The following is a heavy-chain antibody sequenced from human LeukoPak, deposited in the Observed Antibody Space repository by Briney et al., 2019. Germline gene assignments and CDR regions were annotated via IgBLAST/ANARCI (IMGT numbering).Heavy chain of an antibody. CDR3: ARHGPLEMATTDIDY. V-gene: IGHV5-51*01. CDR2: IYPGNSDT. D-gene: IGHD5-24*01. J-gene: IGHJ4*02. CDR1: GYTFTNYW. Sequence: GESLKISCKGSGYTFTNYWIGWVSQMPGKGLEWMGIIYPGNSDTRYSPSFQGRVTISADKSINTAYLQWSSLKASDTAIYYCARHGPLEMATTDIDYWGQGTLVTVSS.